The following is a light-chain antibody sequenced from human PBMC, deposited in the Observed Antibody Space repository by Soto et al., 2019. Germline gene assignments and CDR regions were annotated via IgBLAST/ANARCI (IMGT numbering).Light chain of an antibody. CDR2: DAS. Sequence: EIVMTQSPATLSVSPGERATLSCRTSQNVSSNLAWYQQEPGQPPRLLIYDASTRSTGIPARFGGSGSATEFTLTISRLQSEDFAVYYCQQYNNWPPLTFGGGTKVEIK. J-gene: IGKJ4*01. CDR1: QNVSSN. V-gene: IGKV3-15*01. CDR3: QQYNNWPPLT.